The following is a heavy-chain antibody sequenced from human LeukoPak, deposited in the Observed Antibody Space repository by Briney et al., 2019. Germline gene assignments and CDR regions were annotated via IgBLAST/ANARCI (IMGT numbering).Heavy chain of an antibody. J-gene: IGHJ4*02. Sequence: GGSLRLSCVASGFTFSSHAMNWVRQAPGKGLEWISGISWNSGSIGYADSVKGRFTISRDNAKNSLYLQMNSLRAEDMALYYCAKDSIGYYDSSGPYYFDYWGQGTLVTVSS. CDR2: ISWNSGSI. CDR1: GFTFSSHA. D-gene: IGHD3-22*01. V-gene: IGHV3-9*03. CDR3: AKDSIGYYDSSGPYYFDY.